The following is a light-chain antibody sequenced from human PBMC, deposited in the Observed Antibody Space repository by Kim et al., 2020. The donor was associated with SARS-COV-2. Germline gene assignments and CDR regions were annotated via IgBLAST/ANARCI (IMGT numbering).Light chain of an antibody. V-gene: IGLV3-19*01. Sequence: LGQTVRITCQGGSLRSYYASWYQQKPGQAPVLVIYGKNNRPSGIPDRFSGSSSGNTASLTITGAQAEDDADYYCNSRDSSGNQLVFGGGTQLTVL. CDR1: SLRSYY. CDR3: NSRDSSGNQLV. CDR2: GKN. J-gene: IGLJ2*01.